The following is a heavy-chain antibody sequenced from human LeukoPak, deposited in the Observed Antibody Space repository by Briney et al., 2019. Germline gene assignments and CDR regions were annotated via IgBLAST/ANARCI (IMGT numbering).Heavy chain of an antibody. V-gene: IGHV3-21*01. CDR3: ARNFDS. CDR2: ITRSSSNL. CDR1: GLTFTTSD. J-gene: IGHJ4*02. Sequence: SGGSLRLSCVASGLTFTTSDFNWIRQAPGKGLKWLSTITRSSSNLYYAASVKGRFTTSRDDAKDSVYLQMESLRVEDTAIYYCARNFDSWGQGTLVTVSS.